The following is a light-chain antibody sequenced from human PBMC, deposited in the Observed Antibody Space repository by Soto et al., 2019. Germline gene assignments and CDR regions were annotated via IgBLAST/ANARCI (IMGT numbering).Light chain of an antibody. Sequence: QSVLTQPASVSGSPGQSITISCTGTSSDIGDYNFVSWYQQHPGKAPKLIIYEVSNRPSGVSNRFSASKSGNTASLTISGLQAQDEADYYCISYRRSDTLVFGGGTKLTVL. J-gene: IGLJ2*01. V-gene: IGLV2-14*01. CDR3: ISYRRSDTLV. CDR2: EVS. CDR1: SSDIGDYNF.